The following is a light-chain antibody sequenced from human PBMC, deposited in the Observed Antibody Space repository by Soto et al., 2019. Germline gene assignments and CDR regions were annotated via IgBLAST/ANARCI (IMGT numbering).Light chain of an antibody. CDR1: SSNIGSNT. V-gene: IGLV1-44*01. CDR3: AAWDDSLNGPYV. Sequence: QSVLTQPPSASGTPGQRVTISCSGSSSNIGSNTVNWYQQLPGTAPKLLIYSNNQRPSGVPDRFSGSKSGTSASLAISGLQSEDEADYYCAAWDDSLNGPYVCGTGTKLTVL. J-gene: IGLJ1*01. CDR2: SNN.